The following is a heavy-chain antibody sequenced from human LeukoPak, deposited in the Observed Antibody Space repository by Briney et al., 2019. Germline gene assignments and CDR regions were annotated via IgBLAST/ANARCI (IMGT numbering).Heavy chain of an antibody. Sequence: SETLSLTCTVSGGSISSSSYYWGWIRQPPGKGLEWIGSIYYSGSTYYNPSLKSRVTISVDTSKNQFSLKLSSVTAADTAVYYWGRDSLRGSYWGGGDFDYWGQGTLVTVSS. CDR3: GRDSLRGSYWGGGDFDY. CDR1: GGSISSSSYY. CDR2: IYYSGST. J-gene: IGHJ4*02. V-gene: IGHV4-39*07. D-gene: IGHD1-26*01.